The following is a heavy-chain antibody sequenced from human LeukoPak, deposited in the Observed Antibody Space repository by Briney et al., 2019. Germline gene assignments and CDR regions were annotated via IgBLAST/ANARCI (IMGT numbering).Heavy chain of an antibody. D-gene: IGHD1-26*01. V-gene: IGHV5-51*01. J-gene: IGHJ4*02. CDR2: IYPGDSHT. CDR3: ARHLSGSYSGYYFDF. Sequence: GESLKIFCKGSGYSFTSYWIGWVRQMPGKGLEWMGVIYPGDSHTRYSPSFQGQVTISADKSISTAFLQWSSLKASDTAMYYCARHLSGSYSGYYFDFWGQGTLVTVSS. CDR1: GYSFTSYW.